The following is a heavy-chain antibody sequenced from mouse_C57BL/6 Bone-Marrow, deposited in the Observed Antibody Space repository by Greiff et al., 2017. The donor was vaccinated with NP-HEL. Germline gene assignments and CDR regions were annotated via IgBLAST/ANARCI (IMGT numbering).Heavy chain of an antibody. CDR3: ARHYYGSSYWYFDV. J-gene: IGHJ1*03. CDR2: IDPSDSYT. V-gene: IGHV1-69*01. D-gene: IGHD1-1*01. Sequence: VQLQQPGAELVMPGASVKLSCKASGYTFTSYWVHWVKQRPGQGLEWIGEIDPSDSYTNYNQKFKGKSTLTVDKSSSTAYMQLSSLTSEDSAVYYCARHYYGSSYWYFDVGGTGTTVTVSS. CDR1: GYTFTSYW.